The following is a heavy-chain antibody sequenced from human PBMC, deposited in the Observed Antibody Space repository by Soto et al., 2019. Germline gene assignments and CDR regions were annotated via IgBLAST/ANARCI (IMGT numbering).Heavy chain of an antibody. J-gene: IGHJ4*02. D-gene: IGHD3-3*01. CDR1: GFTFSSYG. V-gene: IGHV3-33*01. Sequence: PGGSLRLSCAASGFTFSSYGMHWVRQAPGKGLEWVAVIWYDGSNKYYADSVKGRFTISRDNSKNTLYLQMNSLRAEDTAVYYCARETKIFGVVIPTDYWGQVNLVTVSS. CDR2: IWYDGSNK. CDR3: ARETKIFGVVIPTDY.